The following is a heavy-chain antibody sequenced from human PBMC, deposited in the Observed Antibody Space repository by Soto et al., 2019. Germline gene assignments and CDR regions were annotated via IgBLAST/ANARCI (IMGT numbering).Heavy chain of an antibody. CDR3: SRGEQYSGSLFDY. J-gene: IGHJ4*01. CDR2: TYYRSKWYY. V-gene: IGHV6-1*01. CDR1: GDSVSSNSAG. Sequence: SQTLSLTCAITGDSVSSNSAGWSWVRQSPSRGLEWLGRTYYRSKWYYEYAVSVRGRITINPDTSKNQYSLQLNSVTPEDTAVYFCSRGEQYSGSLFDYRAQGTLVPASS. D-gene: IGHD1-26*01.